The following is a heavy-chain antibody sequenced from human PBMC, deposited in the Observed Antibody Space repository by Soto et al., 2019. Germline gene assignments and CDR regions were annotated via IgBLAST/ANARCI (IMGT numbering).Heavy chain of an antibody. CDR1: GDSISSGDCY. D-gene: IGHD6-13*01. CDR3: AREAGIAPAGGTFDI. CDR2: IHYSGST. Sequence: QVQLQESGPGLVEPSQTLSLTCTVSGDSISSGDCYWSWIRQPPGKGLEWIGYIHYSGSTYYDPSLKSRVTMSVDTSKNQFSLKLNSVTTADTAVYYCAREAGIAPAGGTFDIWGQGTMVTVSS. J-gene: IGHJ3*02. V-gene: IGHV4-30-4*01.